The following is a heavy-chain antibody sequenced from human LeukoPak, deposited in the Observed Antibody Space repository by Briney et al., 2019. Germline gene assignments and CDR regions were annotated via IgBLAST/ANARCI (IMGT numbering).Heavy chain of an antibody. CDR2: ISSSSSYI. CDR1: GFTFSSYS. Sequence: GGSLRLSCAASGFTFSSYSMNWVRQAPGKGLEWVSSISSSSSYIYYADSVKGRFTISRDNAKNSLYLQMNSLRAEDTAVYYCAREQHSSGYQELDYWGQGTLVTVSS. J-gene: IGHJ4*02. V-gene: IGHV3-21*01. CDR3: AREQHSSGYQELDY. D-gene: IGHD3-22*01.